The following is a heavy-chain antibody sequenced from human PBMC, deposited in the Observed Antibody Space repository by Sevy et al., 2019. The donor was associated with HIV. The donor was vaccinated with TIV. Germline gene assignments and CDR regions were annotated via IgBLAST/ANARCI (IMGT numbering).Heavy chain of an antibody. J-gene: IGHJ5*01. V-gene: IGHV1-69*13. D-gene: IGHD3-22*01. CDR2: IIAFSGTA. CDR1: GGVFKYYA. CDR3: ARGIQDYYDSSGYKWFES. Sequence: ASVKVSCKASGGVFKYYAIGWVRQVPGQGLEWMGGIIAFSGTANYAQKFRGRVTITADESTSTAYMELGRLRSEDTAVYYCARGIQDYYDSSGYKWFESWGQGTLVTVSS.